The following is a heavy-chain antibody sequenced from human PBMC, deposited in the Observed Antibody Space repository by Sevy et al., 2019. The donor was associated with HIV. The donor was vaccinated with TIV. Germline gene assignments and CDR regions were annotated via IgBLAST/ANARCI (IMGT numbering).Heavy chain of an antibody. V-gene: IGHV3-7*03. J-gene: IGHJ6*02. CDR3: TTVDGDYNYYYYGMDV. D-gene: IGHD4-17*01. Sequence: GGSLRLSCAASGFTFSRYWMTWVRQAPGKGLEWVANIKQDESEKYYVDAVKGRFTISRDNAKNSMYLQMNSLKTEDTAVYYCTTVDGDYNYYYYGMDVWGQGTTVTVSS. CDR1: GFTFSRYW. CDR2: IKQDESEK.